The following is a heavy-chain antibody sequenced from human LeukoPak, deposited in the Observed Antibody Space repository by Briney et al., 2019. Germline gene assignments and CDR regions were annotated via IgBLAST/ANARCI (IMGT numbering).Heavy chain of an antibody. V-gene: IGHV4-59*01. Sequence: SETLFLTCTVSGGSISSYYWSWIRQPPGKGLEWIGYIYYSGSTNYNPSLKSRVTISVDTSKNQFSLKLSSVTAADTAVYYCARYGVEGFWSGYRTNWFDPWGQGTLVTVSS. D-gene: IGHD3-3*01. J-gene: IGHJ5*02. CDR3: ARYGVEGFWSGYRTNWFDP. CDR1: GGSISSYY. CDR2: IYYSGST.